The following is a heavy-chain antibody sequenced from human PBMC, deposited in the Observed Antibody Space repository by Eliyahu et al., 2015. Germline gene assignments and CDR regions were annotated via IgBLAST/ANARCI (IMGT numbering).Heavy chain of an antibody. CDR2: IYYSGNT. Sequence: QVQLQESGPGLVKPSXTLSLXCTVSGXXINFYYWSWIRQPPGKGLEWIGYIYYSGNTNYNPSLKSRVAMTVDTSKKQLSLKLASVTAADTAVYYCARGGNRVVTSHFDFWGQGALVTVSS. CDR1: GXXINFYY. D-gene: IGHD5-12*01. CDR3: ARGGNRVVTSHFDF. J-gene: IGHJ4*02. V-gene: IGHV4-59*01.